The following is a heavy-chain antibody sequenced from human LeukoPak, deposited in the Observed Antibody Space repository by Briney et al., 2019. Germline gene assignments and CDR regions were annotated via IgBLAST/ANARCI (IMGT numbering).Heavy chain of an antibody. CDR1: GGSINSTNYY. J-gene: IGHJ4*02. Sequence: SETLSLTCTVSGGSINSTNYYWGWIRQPPGKGLEWIGYIYYSGGTNYNPSLKSRVTISVDTSKNQFSLKLSSVTAADTAVYYCASFYFDSSGYYSLGLVWGQGTLVTVSS. CDR2: IYYSGGT. D-gene: IGHD3-22*01. V-gene: IGHV4-61*05. CDR3: ASFYFDSSGYYSLGLV.